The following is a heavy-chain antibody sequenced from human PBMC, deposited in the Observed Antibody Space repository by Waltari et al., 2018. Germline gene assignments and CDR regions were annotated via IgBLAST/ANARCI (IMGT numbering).Heavy chain of an antibody. CDR2: IYYSGST. V-gene: IGHV4-39*07. J-gene: IGHJ5*02. D-gene: IGHD1-7*01. CDR3: ASYNWNYAWFDP. Sequence: QVQLQQWGAGLLKPSETLSLTCAVSGGSISSGSYYWGWIRQPPGKGLEWIGTIYYSGSTYYNPSLKSRLTISVDTSKNQFSLNLSSVTAADTAVYYCASYNWNYAWFDPWGQGTLVTVSS. CDR1: GGSISSGSYY.